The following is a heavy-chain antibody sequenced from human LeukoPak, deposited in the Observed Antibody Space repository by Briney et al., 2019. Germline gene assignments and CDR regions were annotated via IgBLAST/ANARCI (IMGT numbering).Heavy chain of an antibody. V-gene: IGHV4-30-2*01. CDR2: IYHSGST. CDR3: ATSLYYDILTGSPPGG. CDR1: GGSISSGGYY. Sequence: SQTLSLTCTVSGGSISSGGYYRSWIRQPPGKGLEWIGYIYHSGSTYYNPSLKSRVTISVDRSKNQFSLKLSSVTAADTAVYYCATSLYYDILTGSPPGGWGQGTLVTVSS. J-gene: IGHJ4*02. D-gene: IGHD3-9*01.